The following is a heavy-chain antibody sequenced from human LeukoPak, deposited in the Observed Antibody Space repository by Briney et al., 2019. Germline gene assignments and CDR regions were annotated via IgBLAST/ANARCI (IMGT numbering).Heavy chain of an antibody. Sequence: ASVKVSCKASGYTFTSYGISWVRQAPGQGLEWMGWISAYNGNTNYAQKLQGRVIMTTDTSTSTAYMELRSLRSDDTAVYYCARGPRRAYCSSTSCPLQTDYWGQGTLVTVSS. V-gene: IGHV1-18*04. CDR2: ISAYNGNT. J-gene: IGHJ4*02. CDR1: GYTFTSYG. D-gene: IGHD2-2*01. CDR3: ARGPRRAYCSSTSCPLQTDY.